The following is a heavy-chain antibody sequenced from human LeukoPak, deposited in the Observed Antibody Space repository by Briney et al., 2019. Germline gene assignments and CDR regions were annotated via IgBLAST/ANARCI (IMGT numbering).Heavy chain of an antibody. D-gene: IGHD6-13*01. Sequence: SETLSLTCAVYGGSFSGYYWSWIRQPPGKGLEWIGEINHSGSTNYNPSLKSRDTISVDTSKNQFSLKLSSVTAADTAVYYCARQWRIAAGPRWFDPWGQGTLVTVSS. J-gene: IGHJ5*02. CDR2: INHSGST. CDR3: ARQWRIAAGPRWFDP. CDR1: GGSFSGYY. V-gene: IGHV4-34*01.